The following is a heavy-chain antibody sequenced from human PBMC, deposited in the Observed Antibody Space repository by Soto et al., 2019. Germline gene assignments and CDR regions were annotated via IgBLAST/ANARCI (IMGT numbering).Heavy chain of an antibody. Sequence: GGSLRLSCAASGFTFSSYAMSWVRQAPGKGLEWVSAISGSGGSTYYADSVKGRFTISRDNSKNTLYQQMNSLRAEDTAVYYCAKDLPGPCSSTSCYAAFDIWGQGTMVTVSS. CDR3: AKDLPGPCSSTSCYAAFDI. D-gene: IGHD2-2*01. CDR1: GFTFSSYA. CDR2: ISGSGGST. V-gene: IGHV3-23*01. J-gene: IGHJ3*02.